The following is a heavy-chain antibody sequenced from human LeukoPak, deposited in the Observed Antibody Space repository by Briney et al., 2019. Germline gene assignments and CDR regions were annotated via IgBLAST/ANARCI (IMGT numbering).Heavy chain of an antibody. V-gene: IGHV3-7*03. CDR3: ARGGGLDV. D-gene: IGHD3-16*01. Sequence: QPGGSLRLSCAASGFTFSSYWMNWARQAPGKGLEWVASINHNGNANYYVDSVKGRFTISRDNAKNSLYLQMSNLRAEDTAVYFCARGGGLDVWSQGATVTVSS. J-gene: IGHJ6*02. CDR2: INHNGNAN. CDR1: GFTFSSYW.